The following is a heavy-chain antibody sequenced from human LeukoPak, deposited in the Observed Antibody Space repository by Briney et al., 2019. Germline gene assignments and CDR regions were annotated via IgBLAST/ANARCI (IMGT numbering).Heavy chain of an antibody. CDR1: GFTFSSYG. V-gene: IGHV3-30*02. J-gene: IGHJ4*02. CDR2: IRYDGSNK. CDR3: AKDLSSVVVVPAAIESPLGY. Sequence: GGSLRLSCAASGFTFSSYGMHWVRQAPGKGLEWVAFIRYDGSNKYYADSVKGRFTISRDNSKNTLYLQMNSLRAEDTAVYYCAKDLSSVVVVPAAIESPLGYWGQGTLVTVSS. D-gene: IGHD2-2*01.